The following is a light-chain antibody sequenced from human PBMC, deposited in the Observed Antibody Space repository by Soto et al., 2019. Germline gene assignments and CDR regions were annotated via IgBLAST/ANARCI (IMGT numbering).Light chain of an antibody. CDR3: LLYYGGEVV. CDR1: TGAVTSGYY. CDR2: STS. Sequence: QAVVTQEPSLTVSPGGTVTLTCASSTGAVTSGYYPNWVQQKPGQAPRVLIYSTSNKHSWTPARFSGSLLGGKAALTLSGVQPEDEAEYYCLLYYGGEVVFGGGTKLTVL. V-gene: IGLV7-43*01. J-gene: IGLJ2*01.